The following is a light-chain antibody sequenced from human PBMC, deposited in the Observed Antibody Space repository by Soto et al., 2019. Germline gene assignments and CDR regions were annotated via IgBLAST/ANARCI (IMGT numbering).Light chain of an antibody. J-gene: IGKJ5*01. CDR3: QQYGSSPRIT. CDR1: QSVSSSY. V-gene: IGKV3-20*01. Sequence: ELVLTQSPGTLSLSPGERATLSCRASQSVSSSYLDWYQQKPGQAPRLLIYGASSRATGIPDRFSGSGSGTDFTLTISRLEPEDFAVYYCQQYGSSPRITFGQGTRLEIK. CDR2: GAS.